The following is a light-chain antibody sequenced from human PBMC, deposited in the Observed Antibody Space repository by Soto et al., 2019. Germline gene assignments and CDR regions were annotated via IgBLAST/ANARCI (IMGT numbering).Light chain of an antibody. V-gene: IGKV1-33*01. CDR1: QVITNY. J-gene: IGKJ2*01. Sequence: DIQMTQSASSLSASVGDRVTITCQASQVITNYLNWYQQKPGKAPKLLIYDISTLEIWVPSRFSGSGSGTDFTFTITGLQPEDIATYYCQQYENLPYTFGQGTKLEI. CDR3: QQYENLPYT. CDR2: DIS.